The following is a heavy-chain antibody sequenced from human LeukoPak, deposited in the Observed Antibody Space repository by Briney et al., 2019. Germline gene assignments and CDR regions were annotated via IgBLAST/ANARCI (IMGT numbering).Heavy chain of an antibody. CDR2: IYHSGST. CDR3: ARGDSYGPFDY. D-gene: IGHD5-18*01. Sequence: PSETLSLTXTVSGGSISSSSYYWGWIRQPPGKGLEWIGSIYHSGSTYYNPSLKSQVTISVDTSKNQFSLKLSSVTAADTAVYYCARGDSYGPFDYWGQGTLVTVSS. CDR1: GGSISSSSYY. V-gene: IGHV4-39*07. J-gene: IGHJ4*02.